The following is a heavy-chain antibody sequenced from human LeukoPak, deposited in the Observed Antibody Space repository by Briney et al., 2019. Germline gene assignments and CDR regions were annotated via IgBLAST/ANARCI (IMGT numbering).Heavy chain of an antibody. J-gene: IGHJ4*02. CDR3: AKLHLYYDILTGPLVDH. V-gene: IGHV3-30*02. CDR1: GFTFSSYG. CDR2: IRYDGTDK. Sequence: PGGSLRLSCAASGFTFSSYGMHWVRQAPGKGLEWVAFIRYDGTDKYYAGSVKGRFTISRDNSKNTLYLQMNSLRAEDTAVYYCAKLHLYYDILTGPLVDHWGQGTLVTVSS. D-gene: IGHD3-9*01.